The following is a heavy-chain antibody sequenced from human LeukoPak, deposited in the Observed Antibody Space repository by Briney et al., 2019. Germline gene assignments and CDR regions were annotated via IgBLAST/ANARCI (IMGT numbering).Heavy chain of an antibody. J-gene: IGHJ4*02. Sequence: GASVKVSCKASVGTFSSYAISWVRQAPGQGLEWMGRIIPILGIANYAQKFQGRVTITADKSTSTAYMELSSLRSEDTAVYYCARDQLPLVSLDYWGQGTLVTVSS. CDR1: VGTFSSYA. CDR3: ARDQLPLVSLDY. CDR2: IIPILGIA. V-gene: IGHV1-69*04. D-gene: IGHD5/OR15-5a*01.